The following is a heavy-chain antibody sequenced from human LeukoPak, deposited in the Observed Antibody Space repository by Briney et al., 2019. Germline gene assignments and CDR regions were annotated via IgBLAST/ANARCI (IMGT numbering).Heavy chain of an antibody. J-gene: IGHJ5*02. CDR2: IYSGGST. V-gene: IGHV3-53*01. CDR3: ARRGSTRSYGYWFDP. CDR1: GFTVSSNY. D-gene: IGHD1-26*01. Sequence: QPGGSLELSCAASGFTVSSNYVSWVRPAPGKGLEWGSVIYSGGSTYYADSVKGRFTISRDNSKNTLYLQMNSLRAEDTAVYYCARRGSTRSYGYWFDPWGQGTLVTVSS.